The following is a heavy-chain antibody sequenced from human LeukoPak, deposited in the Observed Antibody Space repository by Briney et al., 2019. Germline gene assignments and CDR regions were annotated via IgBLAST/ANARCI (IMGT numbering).Heavy chain of an antibody. Sequence: ASVKVSCKASGYTFTDYYMHWVRQAPGQGFEWMGRINPNDGDTNYAQKFQGRVTMTRDTSISTAHMEVSRLRSDDTAVYYCARANFLYCSSSTCLFDYWGQGTLVTVPS. D-gene: IGHD2-2*01. CDR2: INPNDGDT. CDR1: GYTFTDYY. V-gene: IGHV1-2*02. J-gene: IGHJ4*02. CDR3: ARANFLYCSSSTCLFDY.